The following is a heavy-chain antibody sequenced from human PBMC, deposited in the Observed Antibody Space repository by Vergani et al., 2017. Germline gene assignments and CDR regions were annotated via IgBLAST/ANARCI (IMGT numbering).Heavy chain of an antibody. CDR2: IDHTGRP. CDR1: GGSFTSYH. V-gene: IGHV4-34*01. CDR3: ARVNTETNGHLYYYYYMDV. D-gene: IGHD4-11*01. J-gene: IGHJ6*03. Sequence: QVQLQQWGGGLLKPSETLSPTCVVNGGSFTSYHWTWIRQSPGEGLEWVGDIDHTGRPDYNLSLKSRLTMSVDKSRNQFSLTLNSATATDTAIYFCARVNTETNGHLYYYYYMDVWGQGTAVTVS.